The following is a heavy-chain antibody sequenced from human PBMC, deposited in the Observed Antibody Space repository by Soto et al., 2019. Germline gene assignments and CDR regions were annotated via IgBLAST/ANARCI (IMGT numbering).Heavy chain of an antibody. J-gene: IGHJ6*02. CDR2: IDPSDSYT. CDR3: ARLASAEVIRYCMDV. D-gene: IGHD6-13*01. V-gene: IGHV5-10-1*01. Sequence: GESLKISWKGSGYSFTSYWISWVRQMPGKGLEWMGRIDPSDSYTNYSPSFQGHVTISADKSISTAYLQWSSLKASDTAMYYSARLASAEVIRYCMDVWGPGTTVTVSS. CDR1: GYSFTSYW.